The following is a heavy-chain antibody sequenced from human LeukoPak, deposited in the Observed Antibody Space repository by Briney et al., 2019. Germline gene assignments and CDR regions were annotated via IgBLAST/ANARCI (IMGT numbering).Heavy chain of an antibody. D-gene: IGHD3-10*01. CDR3: ARVAYRSGSYYMFDY. CDR1: GGSISSSY. Sequence: SETLSLTCTVSGGSISSSYWSWIRQPPEKGLEWIGYIYYSGSTNYNPSLKSRVTISIDTSKTQFSLKLSSVTAADTAVYYCARVAYRSGSYYMFDYWGQGTLVTVSS. J-gene: IGHJ4*02. CDR2: IYYSGST. V-gene: IGHV4-59*01.